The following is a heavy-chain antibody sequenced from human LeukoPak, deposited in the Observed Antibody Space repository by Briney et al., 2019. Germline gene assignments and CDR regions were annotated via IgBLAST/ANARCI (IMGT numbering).Heavy chain of an antibody. V-gene: IGHV1-2*02. J-gene: IGHJ6*02. CDR2: INPNSGGT. CDR3: ARMHLGDYYYYGMDV. D-gene: IGHD3-16*01. CDR1: GYTFTSYY. Sequence: GASVKVSCKASGYTFTSYYMHWVRQAPGQGLEWMGWINPNSGGTNYAQKFQGRVTMTRDTSISTAYMELSRLRSDDTAVYYCARMHLGDYYYYGMDVWGQGTTVTVSS.